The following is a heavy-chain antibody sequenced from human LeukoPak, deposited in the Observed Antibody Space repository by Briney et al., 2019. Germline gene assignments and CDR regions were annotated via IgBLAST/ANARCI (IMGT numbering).Heavy chain of an antibody. D-gene: IGHD2-15*01. V-gene: IGHV3-33*01. CDR1: GFTFSSYG. CDR2: IWYDGSNK. CDR3: ARAPSGYCSGGSCYSPIDY. J-gene: IGHJ4*02. Sequence: GGSLRLSCAASGFTFSSYGMHWVRQAPGKGLEWVAVIWYDGSNKYYADSVKGRFTISRDNSKNTLYLQINSLRAEDTAVYYCARAPSGYCSGGSCYSPIDYWGQGTLVTVSS.